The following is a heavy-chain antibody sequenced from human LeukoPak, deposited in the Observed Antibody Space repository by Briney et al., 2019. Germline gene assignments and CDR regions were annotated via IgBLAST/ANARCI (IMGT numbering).Heavy chain of an antibody. D-gene: IGHD4-17*01. V-gene: IGHV3-23*01. CDR3: AKDLNYGDLFDY. J-gene: IGHJ4*02. CDR1: GFTLSSYA. CDR2: LGISGGYT. Sequence: GGSLRLSCVASGFTLSSYAMSWVRQAPGKGLQWVSSLGISGGYTWYAGSVKGRFTISRDNYKNTLSLQMSSLRSEDTALYYCAKDLNYGDLFDYWGQGTLVTVSS.